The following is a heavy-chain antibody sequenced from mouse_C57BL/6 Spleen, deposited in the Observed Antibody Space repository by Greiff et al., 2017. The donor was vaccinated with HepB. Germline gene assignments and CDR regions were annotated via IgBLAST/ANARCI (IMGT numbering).Heavy chain of an antibody. Sequence: EVHLVESGGGLVQPGGSMKLSCAASGFTFSDSWMDWVRQSPAQGLEWVAEIRHKANNHSTYYAESVKGRFTISRDASKSSVYMQMNSLRAEDTGIYYGTLYDSKPLYAMDYWGQGTSVTVSS. CDR1: GFTFSDSW. CDR3: TLYDSKPLYAMDY. V-gene: IGHV6-6*01. J-gene: IGHJ4*01. CDR2: IRHKANNHST. D-gene: IGHD2-5*01.